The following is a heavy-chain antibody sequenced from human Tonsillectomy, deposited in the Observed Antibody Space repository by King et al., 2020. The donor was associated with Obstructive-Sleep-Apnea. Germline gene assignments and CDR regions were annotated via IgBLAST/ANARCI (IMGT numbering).Heavy chain of an antibody. CDR3: ARCRLALVVMDV. Sequence: VQLQESGPGLVKPSQTLSLTCTVSGGSISSGGYYWRWIRQHPGKGLEWIGYIYYSGSTYYNPSLKSRVTISVDTSKNQFSLKLSSVTAADTAVYYCARCRLALVVMDVWGQGTTVTVSS. D-gene: IGHD2-15*01. CDR2: IYYSGST. CDR1: GGSISSGGYY. V-gene: IGHV4-31*03. J-gene: IGHJ6*02.